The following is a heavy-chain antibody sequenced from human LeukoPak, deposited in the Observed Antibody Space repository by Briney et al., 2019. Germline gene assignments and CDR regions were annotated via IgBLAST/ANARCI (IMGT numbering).Heavy chain of an antibody. Sequence: GGSLRLSCAASGFTFSSYSMNWVRQAPGKGLEWVSYISSSSSTIYYADSVKGRFTISRDNAKNSLYLQMNSLRAEDTAVYYCAKSRYANYFDYWGQGTLVTVSS. V-gene: IGHV3-48*04. CDR3: AKSRYANYFDY. D-gene: IGHD5-12*01. J-gene: IGHJ4*02. CDR1: GFTFSSYS. CDR2: ISSSSSTI.